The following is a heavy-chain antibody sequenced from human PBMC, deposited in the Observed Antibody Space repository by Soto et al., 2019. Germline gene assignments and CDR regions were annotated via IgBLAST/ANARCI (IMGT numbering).Heavy chain of an antibody. D-gene: IGHD2-2*01. CDR3: ARDNVVPATAYYYYYGMDV. V-gene: IGHV3-48*02. CDR1: GFTFSSYS. Sequence: GGALRLSCAASGFTFSSYSMNWVRQAPGKGLEWVSYISSSSSTIYYADSVKGRFTISRDNAKNSLYLQMNSLRDEDTAVYYCARDNVVPATAYYYYYGMDVWGQGPTVTVSS. CDR2: ISSSSSTI. J-gene: IGHJ6*02.